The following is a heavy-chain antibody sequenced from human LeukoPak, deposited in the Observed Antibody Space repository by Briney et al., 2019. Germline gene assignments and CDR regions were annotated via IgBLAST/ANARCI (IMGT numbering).Heavy chain of an antibody. V-gene: IGHV3-33*01. CDR1: GFTFRSYG. J-gene: IGHJ4*02. CDR3: ASAQGIEAAGDY. CDR2: IWYDGSNK. D-gene: IGHD6-13*01. Sequence: GRSLRLSCAASGFTFRSYGMHWVRQAPGKGLEWVAVIWYDGSNKYYADSVKGRFTISRDNSKNTLYLQMNSLRAEDTAVYYCASAQGIEAAGDYWGQGTLVTVSS.